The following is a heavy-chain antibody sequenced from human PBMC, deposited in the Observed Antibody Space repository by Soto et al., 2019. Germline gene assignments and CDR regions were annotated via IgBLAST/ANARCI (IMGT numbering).Heavy chain of an antibody. J-gene: IGHJ4*02. V-gene: IGHV3-21*01. CDR3: ARDLDYYDSSGYIC. Sequence: GGSLRLSCAASGFTFSSYSMNWVRQAPGKGLEWVSSISSSSSYIYYADSVKGRFTISRDNAKNSLYLQMNSLRAEDTAVYYCARDLDYYDSSGYICWGQGTLVTVSS. CDR1: GFTFSSYS. CDR2: ISSSSSYI. D-gene: IGHD3-22*01.